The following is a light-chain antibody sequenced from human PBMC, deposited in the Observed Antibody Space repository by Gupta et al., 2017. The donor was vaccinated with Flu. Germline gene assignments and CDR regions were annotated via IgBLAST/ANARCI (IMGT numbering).Light chain of an antibody. Sequence: EIVLTQSPGTVSLPAGERVTLSCRASQKIISTSLACFHQRPGQAPRLLIHGISRRATGIPDRITGSGSNADFTLTISGLAPEDSGVYYCQQYGSTPLNFGGGSRIEIK. J-gene: IGKJ4*01. CDR3: QQYGSTPLN. CDR1: QKIISTS. V-gene: IGKV3-20*01. CDR2: GIS.